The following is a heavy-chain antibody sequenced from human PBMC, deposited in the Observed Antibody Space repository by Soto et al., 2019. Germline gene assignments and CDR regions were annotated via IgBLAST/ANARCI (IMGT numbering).Heavy chain of an antibody. V-gene: IGHV3-9*01. D-gene: IGHD2-21*02. CDR2: ISWNSGSI. J-gene: IGHJ4*02. CDR3: AKDAVYGDGLWLVAN. CDR1: GFTFDDYA. Sequence: PGGSLRLSCAASGFTFDDYAMHWVRQAPGKGLEGVSGISWNSGSIGYADSVKGRFTISRDNAKNMLYLQMNTLRAEATDLYYCAKDAVYGDGLWLVANWGQGTVVTVSS.